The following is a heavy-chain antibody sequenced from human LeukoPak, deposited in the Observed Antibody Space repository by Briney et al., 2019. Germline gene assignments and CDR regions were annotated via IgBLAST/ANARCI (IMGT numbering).Heavy chain of an antibody. CDR3: AKARSRYSSGWYSFDY. J-gene: IGHJ4*02. CDR1: GYTFTSYG. Sequence: ASVKVSCKASGYTFTSYGISWVRQAPGQGLEWMGWISAYNGNTNYAQKLQGRVTMTTDTSTSTAYMELRSLRSDDTAVYYCAKARSRYSSGWYSFDYWGQGTLVTVSS. V-gene: IGHV1-18*01. D-gene: IGHD6-19*01. CDR2: ISAYNGNT.